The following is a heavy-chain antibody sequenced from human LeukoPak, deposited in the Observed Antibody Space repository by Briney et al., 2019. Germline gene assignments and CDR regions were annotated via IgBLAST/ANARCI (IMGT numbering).Heavy chain of an antibody. D-gene: IGHD3-9*01. Sequence: GGSLRLSCAASGFTFSSHGMSWVRQAPGKGLEWVSAISGSGGSTYYADSVKGRFTISRDNSKNTLYLQMNSLRAEDTAVYYCAKVPSVLRYFDWLFMFDYWGQGTLVTVSS. J-gene: IGHJ4*02. CDR2: ISGSGGST. V-gene: IGHV3-23*01. CDR1: GFTFSSHG. CDR3: AKVPSVLRYFDWLFMFDY.